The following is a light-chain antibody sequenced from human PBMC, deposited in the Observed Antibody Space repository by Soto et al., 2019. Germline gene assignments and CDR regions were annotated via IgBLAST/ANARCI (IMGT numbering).Light chain of an antibody. J-gene: IGKJ5*01. V-gene: IGKV1-39*01. Sequence: DIQMTQTPASLAASLGDRVTIPCRASQSISSYLNWYQQKPGKAPKLLIYAASSLQSGVSSMFAGSGSRAEFAVTTIMLHRSYLRPFSCHHPHTSPRTLGRGTQVDIK. CDR3: HHPHTSPRT. CDR2: AAS. CDR1: QSISSY.